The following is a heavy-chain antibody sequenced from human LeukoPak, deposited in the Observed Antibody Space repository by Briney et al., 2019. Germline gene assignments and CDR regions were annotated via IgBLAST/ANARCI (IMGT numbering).Heavy chain of an antibody. CDR3: ARYGGGYSYGYGDF. CDR2: IKQDGSEK. CDR1: GFTFSSYR. Sequence: GGSLRLSCAASGFTFSSYRMSWVRQAPGKGLEWVANIKQDGSEKCYVDSVKGRFTISRDNSKNTVYLQMNSLRAEDTAVYYCARYGGGYSYGYGDFWGQGTLVTVSS. D-gene: IGHD5-18*01. V-gene: IGHV3-7*03. J-gene: IGHJ4*02.